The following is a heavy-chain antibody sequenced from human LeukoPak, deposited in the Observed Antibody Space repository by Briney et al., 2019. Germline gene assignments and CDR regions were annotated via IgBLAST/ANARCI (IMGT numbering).Heavy chain of an antibody. D-gene: IGHD4-17*01. V-gene: IGHV3-48*03. CDR3: ARYHAAVTKDAFDI. Sequence: PGGSPRLSCAASGFTFSSYEMNWVRQAPGKGLEWVSYISSSGSTIYYADSVKGRFTISRDNAKNSLYLQMNSLRAEDTAVYYCARYHAAVTKDAFDIWGQGTMVTVSS. CDR2: ISSSGSTI. CDR1: GFTFSSYE. J-gene: IGHJ3*02.